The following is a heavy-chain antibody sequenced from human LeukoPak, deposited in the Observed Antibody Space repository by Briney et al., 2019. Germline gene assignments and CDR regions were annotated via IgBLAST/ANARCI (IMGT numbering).Heavy chain of an antibody. CDR1: GFTFSDYY. J-gene: IGHJ6*03. CDR2: IKQDGSEK. V-gene: IGHV3-7*01. D-gene: IGHD4-23*01. Sequence: GGSLRLSCAASGFTFSDYYMSWIRQAPGKGLEWVANIKQDGSEKDYVDSVKGRFTISRDNAKNSLYLQMNSLRAEDTAVYYCARDAKAVTHYMDVWGKGTTVTVSS. CDR3: ARDAKAVTHYMDV.